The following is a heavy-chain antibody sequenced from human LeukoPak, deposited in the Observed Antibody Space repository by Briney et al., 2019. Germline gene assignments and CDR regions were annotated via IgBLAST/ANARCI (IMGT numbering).Heavy chain of an antibody. Sequence: SETLSLTCSVSGGSISSSSYYWGWIRQPPEKGLEWIGSIYYSGNTYYNPSLKGRVTISMDTSKNQFSLRLSSVTAADTAVYYCAKSYRSGWYRGVIDYWGQGTLVTVSS. CDR3: AKSYRSGWYRGVIDY. V-gene: IGHV4-39*07. CDR2: IYYSGNT. D-gene: IGHD6-13*01. CDR1: GGSISSSSYY. J-gene: IGHJ4*02.